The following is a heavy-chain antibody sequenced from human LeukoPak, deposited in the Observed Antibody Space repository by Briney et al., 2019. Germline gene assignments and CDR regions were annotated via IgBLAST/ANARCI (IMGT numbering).Heavy chain of an antibody. Sequence: SETLSLTCTVSGGSISSYYWSWIRQPPGKGLEWIGEINHSGSTNYNPSLKSRVTISVDTSKNQFSLKLSSVTAADTAVYYCASGIIHPGGDAFDIWGQGTMVTVSS. J-gene: IGHJ3*02. D-gene: IGHD3-16*01. CDR1: GGSISSYY. CDR2: INHSGST. V-gene: IGHV4-34*01. CDR3: ASGIIHPGGDAFDI.